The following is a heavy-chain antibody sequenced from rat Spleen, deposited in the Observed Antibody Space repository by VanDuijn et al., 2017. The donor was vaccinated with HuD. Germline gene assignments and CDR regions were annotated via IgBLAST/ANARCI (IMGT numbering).Heavy chain of an antibody. Sequence: EVQLVESGGGLVQPGRSMKLSCAASGFTFSDYYMAWVRQAPKKGLEWVASISYEGSSTYYGDSVKGRFTISRDNAKSTLYLQMDSLRSEDTATYYCARAPNWAFDYWGQGVMVTVSS. D-gene: IGHD5-1*01. CDR3: ARAPNWAFDY. CDR2: ISYEGSST. J-gene: IGHJ2*01. CDR1: GFTFSDYY. V-gene: IGHV5-22*01.